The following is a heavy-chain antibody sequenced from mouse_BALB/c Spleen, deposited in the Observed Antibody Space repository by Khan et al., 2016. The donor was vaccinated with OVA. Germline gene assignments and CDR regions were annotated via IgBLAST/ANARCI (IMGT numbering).Heavy chain of an antibody. CDR1: GYTFTDYY. J-gene: IGHJ3*01. Sequence: QVQLQQSGAELAKPGASVKLSCKASGYTFTDYYINWVKQRIGQGLEWFGEIIPGSNNTYYNEKFKGKATLTADKSSSTAYMQLSSLTSEDSAVYFCAREWGAWFAYWGQGTPVTVSA. CDR2: IIPGSNNT. CDR3: AREWGAWFAY. V-gene: IGHV1-77*01.